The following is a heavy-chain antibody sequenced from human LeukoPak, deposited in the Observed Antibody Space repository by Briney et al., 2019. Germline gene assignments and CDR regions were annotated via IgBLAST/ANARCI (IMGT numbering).Heavy chain of an antibody. CDR3: AREGGVRGLPDY. Sequence: SETLSLTCAVSSGSLSDYYWSWIRQPAGKGLEWIGRMSTSGSTYYNPSVKSRVTLSVDTSKNQFSLKLTSVTAADTAVYYCAREGGVRGLPDYSGPGTLVTVSS. D-gene: IGHD3-16*01. CDR1: SGSLSDYY. CDR2: MSTSGST. J-gene: IGHJ4*01. V-gene: IGHV4-4*07.